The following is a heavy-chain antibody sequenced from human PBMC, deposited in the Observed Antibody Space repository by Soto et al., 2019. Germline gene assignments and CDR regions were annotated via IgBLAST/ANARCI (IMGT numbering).Heavy chain of an antibody. CDR3: GNDVAPGGLEV. CDR1: GFTTFDHG. D-gene: IGHD5-12*01. J-gene: IGHJ6*02. Sequence: PGGSLRLSCVVSGFTTFDHGTHWVRQSPAKGLEWVSGILWNSGAAGYADSVKGRFTISRDRAKRALYLQMDSLRPEDTALYYCGNDVAPGGLEVWGQGTTVTVSS. V-gene: IGHV3-9*02. CDR2: ILWNSGAA.